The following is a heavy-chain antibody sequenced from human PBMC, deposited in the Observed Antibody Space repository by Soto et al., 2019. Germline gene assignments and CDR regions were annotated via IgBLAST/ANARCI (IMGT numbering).Heavy chain of an antibody. V-gene: IGHV4-31*03. CDR2: IYYSGST. Sequence: QVQLQESGPGLVKPSQTLSLTCTVSGGSISSGGYYWSWIRQHPGKGLEWIGYIYYSGSTYYNPSLKSRVTISVDTSKNQFSLKLSSATAADTAVYYCARDRSQNYGSGSYGIDYWGQGTLVTVSS. CDR3: ARDRSQNYGSGSYGIDY. CDR1: GGSISSGGYY. D-gene: IGHD3-10*01. J-gene: IGHJ4*02.